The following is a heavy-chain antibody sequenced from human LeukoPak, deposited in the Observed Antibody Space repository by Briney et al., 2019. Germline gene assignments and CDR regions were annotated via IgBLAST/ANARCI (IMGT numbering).Heavy chain of an antibody. V-gene: IGHV3-13*01. D-gene: IGHD3-10*02. J-gene: IGHJ6*04. CDR2: TGTAGDI. CDR3: AELGITMIGGV. CDR1: GFTFSNYD. Sequence: PGGSLRLSCAASGFTFSNYDMHWVRHATGKGLEWVSGTGTAGDIYYPGSVKGRFTISRDNAKNSLYLQMNSLRAEDTAVYYCAELGITMIGGVWGKGTTVTISS.